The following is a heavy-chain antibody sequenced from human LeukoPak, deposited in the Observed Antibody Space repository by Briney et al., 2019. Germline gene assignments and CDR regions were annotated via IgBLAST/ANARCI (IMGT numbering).Heavy chain of an antibody. CDR3: ARLSRFGDIDY. J-gene: IGHJ4*02. Sequence: PSETLSLTCTVSGGSISSSSYYWGWIRQPPGKGLEWIGSIYYSGSTYYNPSLKSRVTISVDTSKNQFSLKLSPVTAADTAVYYCARLSRFGDIDYWGQGTLVTVSS. V-gene: IGHV4-39*01. D-gene: IGHD3-10*01. CDR2: IYYSGST. CDR1: GGSISSSSYY.